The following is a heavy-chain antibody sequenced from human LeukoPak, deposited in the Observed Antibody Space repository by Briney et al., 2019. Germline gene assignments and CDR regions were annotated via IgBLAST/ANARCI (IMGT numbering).Heavy chain of an antibody. V-gene: IGHV3-33*01. CDR2: IWYDGSKE. CDR3: ARSWTQYYFDY. D-gene: IGHD3/OR15-3a*01. J-gene: IGHJ4*02. CDR1: GFTFTKYG. Sequence: GRSLRLSCAASGFTFTKYGLHWVRQAPGKGLEWVAVIWYDGSKEYYADPVKGRFTISRDNSKNTLYLHMNSLRAEDTAVYYCARSWTQYYFDYWGQGTLVTVSS.